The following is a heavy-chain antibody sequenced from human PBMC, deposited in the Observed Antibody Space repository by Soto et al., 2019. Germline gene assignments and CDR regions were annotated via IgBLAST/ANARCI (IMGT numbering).Heavy chain of an antibody. CDR2: INHSGST. CDR1: GGSFSGYY. J-gene: IGHJ5*02. D-gene: IGHD6-13*01. V-gene: IGHV4-34*01. CDR3: ARRRGKIAAAGTGVGWFDP. Sequence: QVQLQQWGVGLLKPSETLSLTCAVYGGSFSGYYWSWIRQPPGKGLEWIGEINHSGSTNYNPSLKSRVTISVDTSKNQFSLKLSSVTAADTAVYYCARRRGKIAAAGTGVGWFDPWGQGTLVTVSS.